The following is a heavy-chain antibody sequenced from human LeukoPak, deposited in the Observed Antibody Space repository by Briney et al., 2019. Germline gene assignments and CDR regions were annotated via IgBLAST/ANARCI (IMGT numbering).Heavy chain of an antibody. CDR3: AKAHSSSWYYYYYMDV. D-gene: IGHD6-13*01. Sequence: GGSLRLSCAASGFTFSSYGMGWVRQAPGKGLEWVSAISGSGGSTYYADSVKGRFTISRDNSKNTLYLQMNSLRAEDTAVYYCAKAHSSSWYYYYYMDVWGKGTTVTISS. V-gene: IGHV3-23*01. CDR1: GFTFSSYG. J-gene: IGHJ6*03. CDR2: ISGSGGST.